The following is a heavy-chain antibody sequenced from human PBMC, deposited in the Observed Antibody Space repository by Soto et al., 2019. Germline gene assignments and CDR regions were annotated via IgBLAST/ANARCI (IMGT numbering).Heavy chain of an antibody. V-gene: IGHV3-30*18. CDR3: AKDQGYSQKYYYYYGMDV. CDR1: GFTFSSYG. J-gene: IGHJ6*02. D-gene: IGHD5-18*01. Sequence: GGSLRLSCAASGFTFSSYGMHWVRQAPGKGLEWVAVISYDGGNKYYADSVKGRFTISRDNSKNTLYLQMNSLRAEDTAVYYCAKDQGYSQKYYYYYGMDVWGQGTTVTVSS. CDR2: ISYDGGNK.